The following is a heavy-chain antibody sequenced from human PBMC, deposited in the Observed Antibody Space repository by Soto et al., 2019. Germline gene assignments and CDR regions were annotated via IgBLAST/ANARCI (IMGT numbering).Heavy chain of an antibody. CDR1: GGSISSYY. V-gene: IGHV4-59*01. D-gene: IGHD1-26*01. CDR3: ARDRRGYGMDV. CDR2: IYYSGST. J-gene: IGHJ6*02. Sequence: KASETLSLTCTVSGGSISSYYWSWIRQPPGKGLEWIGYIYYSGSTNYNPSLKSRVTISVDTSKNQFSLKLSSVTAADTAVYYCARDRRGYGMDVWGQGTTVT.